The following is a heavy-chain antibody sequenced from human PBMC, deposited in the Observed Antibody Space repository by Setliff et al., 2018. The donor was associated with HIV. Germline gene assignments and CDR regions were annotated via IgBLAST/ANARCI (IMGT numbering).Heavy chain of an antibody. CDR1: GGTFNINA. D-gene: IGHD3-10*01. Sequence: GASVKVSCKASGGTFNINAVTWVRQAPGQGLEWVGAIIPLFGTANYAQKFQGRVTITADDSTSTVYMEVRSLRSADTAVYYCARGVLYGLSEYWGTGSLVTVSS. CDR2: IIPLFGTA. CDR3: ARGVLYGLSEY. V-gene: IGHV1-69*13. J-gene: IGHJ4*02.